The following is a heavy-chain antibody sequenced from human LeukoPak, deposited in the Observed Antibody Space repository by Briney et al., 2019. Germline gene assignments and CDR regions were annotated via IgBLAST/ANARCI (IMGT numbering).Heavy chain of an antibody. J-gene: IGHJ4*02. Sequence: SVKVSFKASGGTFSSYAISWVRQAPGQGLEWMGGIIPIFGTANYAQKFQGRVTITADEPTSTAYMELSSLRSEDTAVYYCARDINIEVKKCSSTSCYTTPLGYWGQGTLVTVSS. CDR1: GGTFSSYA. CDR2: IIPIFGTA. V-gene: IGHV1-69*13. D-gene: IGHD2-2*02. CDR3: ARDINIEVKKCSSTSCYTTPLGY.